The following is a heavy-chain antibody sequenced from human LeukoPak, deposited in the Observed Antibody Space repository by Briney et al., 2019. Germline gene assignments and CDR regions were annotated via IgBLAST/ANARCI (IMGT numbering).Heavy chain of an antibody. J-gene: IGHJ4*02. V-gene: IGHV3-30*03. CDR1: GFTFSAYG. CDR2: ISHDGSNK. Sequence: PGRSLRLSCAASGFTFSAYGMHWVRQAPGKGLEWVAVISHDGSNKYYADSVKGRFTISRDNAKNSVYLQMNSLRAEDTAVYYCARMQQLVDFVDYWGQGTLDTVSS. CDR3: ARMQQLVDFVDY. D-gene: IGHD6-13*01.